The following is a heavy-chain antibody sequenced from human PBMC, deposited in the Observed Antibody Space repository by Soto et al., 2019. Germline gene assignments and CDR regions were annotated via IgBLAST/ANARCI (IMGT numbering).Heavy chain of an antibody. Sequence: ASVKVSCKASGYTFTGYYMHWVRQAPGQGLEWMGWINPYSGGTNYAQKLQDWVTMTRDTSISTAYMELSRLRSDDTAVYYCARGIDSSAWRNAFDIWGQGTMVTVSS. J-gene: IGHJ3*02. D-gene: IGHD6-19*01. V-gene: IGHV1-2*04. CDR2: INPYSGGT. CDR1: GYTFTGYY. CDR3: ARGIDSSAWRNAFDI.